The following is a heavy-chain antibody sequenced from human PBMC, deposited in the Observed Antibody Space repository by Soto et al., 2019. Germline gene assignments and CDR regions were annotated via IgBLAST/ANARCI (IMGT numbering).Heavy chain of an antibody. CDR3: ARAIAAAGPDYYYMDV. J-gene: IGHJ6*03. Sequence: SETLSLTCAVSSGSISSSNWWSWVRQPPGTGLEWIGEIYHSGSTNYNPSLKSRVTISVDKSKNQFSLKLSSVTAADTAVYYCARAIAAAGPDYYYMDVWGKGTTVTVS. D-gene: IGHD6-13*01. CDR2: IYHSGST. CDR1: SGSISSSNW. V-gene: IGHV4-4*02.